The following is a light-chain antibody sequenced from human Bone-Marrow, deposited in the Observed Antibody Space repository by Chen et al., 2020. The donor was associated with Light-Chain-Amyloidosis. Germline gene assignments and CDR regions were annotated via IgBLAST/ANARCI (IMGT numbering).Light chain of an antibody. V-gene: IGLV3-25*03. CDR3: QSADSSGTYEVI. CDR1: DLPTKY. Sequence: SYELTQQPSLSVSPRQTARLSCSGDDLPTKYAYWYQQKPGQAPVLVIDRDTERPSGISERFSGASSGATDTVTISGVQAEDEADDHCQSADSSGTYEVIFGGGTKLTVL. CDR2: RDT. J-gene: IGLJ2*01.